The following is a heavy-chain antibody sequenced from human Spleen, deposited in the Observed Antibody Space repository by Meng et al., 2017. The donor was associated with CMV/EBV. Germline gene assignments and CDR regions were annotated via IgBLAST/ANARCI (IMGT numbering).Heavy chain of an antibody. CDR2: ISGSGGST. Sequence: SCAASGFTFSSYAMSWVRQAPGKGLEWVSAISGSGGSTYYADSVKGRFTISRDNSKNTLYLQMNSLRAEDTAVYYCAKDHCSSTSCYTSYYYYGMDVWGQGTTVTVSS. CDR3: AKDHCSSTSCYTSYYYYGMDV. CDR1: GFTFSSYA. D-gene: IGHD2-2*01. J-gene: IGHJ6*02. V-gene: IGHV3-23*01.